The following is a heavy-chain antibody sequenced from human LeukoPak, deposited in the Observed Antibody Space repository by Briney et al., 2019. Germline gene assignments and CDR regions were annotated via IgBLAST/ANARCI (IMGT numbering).Heavy chain of an antibody. V-gene: IGHV3-9*01. CDR3: AKSYGSGSYYTLDY. Sequence: PGGSLRLSCAASGFTFDDYAMHWVRQAPGKGLEWVSGISWNSGSIGYADSVKGRFTISRDNAKNSLYPQMNSLRAEDTALCYCAKSYGSGSYYTLDYWGQGTLVTVSS. J-gene: IGHJ4*02. CDR2: ISWNSGSI. CDR1: GFTFDDYA. D-gene: IGHD3-10*01.